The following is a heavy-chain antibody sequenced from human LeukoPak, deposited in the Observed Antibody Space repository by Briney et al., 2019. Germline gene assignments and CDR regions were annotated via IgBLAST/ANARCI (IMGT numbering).Heavy chain of an antibody. CDR3: TKDSSGYQSYYYYYMDV. V-gene: IGHV3-73*01. D-gene: IGHD3-22*01. J-gene: IGHJ6*03. CDR2: IRSKANSYAT. Sequence: GGSLRLSCAASGFTFSGSAMHWVRLASGKGLEWVGRIRSKANSYATAYAASVKGRFTISRDDSKNTAYLQMNSLKTEDTAVYYCTKDSSGYQSYYYYYMDVWGKGTTVTVSS. CDR1: GFTFSGSA.